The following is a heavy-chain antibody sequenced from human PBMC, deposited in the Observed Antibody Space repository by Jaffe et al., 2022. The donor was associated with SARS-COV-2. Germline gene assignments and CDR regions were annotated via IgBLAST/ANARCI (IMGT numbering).Heavy chain of an antibody. V-gene: IGHV7-4-1*02. CDR2: INTNTATP. CDR3: ARDSFTMIRGRNWLDP. J-gene: IGHJ5*02. D-gene: IGHD3-10*01. CDR1: GYSLSNYG. Sequence: QVHLAQSGSELKEPGASVKVSCKASGYSLSNYGINWVRQAPGQGLEWMGWINTNTATPTYAQGFTGRFVFSLDTSVTTAYLQITSLKAEDTAVYFCARDSFTMIRGRNWLDPWGQGTQVTVSS.